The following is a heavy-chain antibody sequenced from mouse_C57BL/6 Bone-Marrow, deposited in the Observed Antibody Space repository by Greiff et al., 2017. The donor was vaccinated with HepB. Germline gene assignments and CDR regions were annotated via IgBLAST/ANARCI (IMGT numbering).Heavy chain of an antibody. CDR2: IYPRDGST. Sequence: VQLQESDAELVKPGASVKISCKVSGYTFTDHTIHWMKQRPEQGLEWIGYIYPRDGSTKYNEKFKGKATLTADKSSSTAYMQLNSLTSEDSAVYFCARRSGGHYYGSSYGYFDYWGQGTTLTVSS. D-gene: IGHD1-1*01. CDR1: GYTFTDHT. J-gene: IGHJ2*01. V-gene: IGHV1-78*01. CDR3: ARRSGGHYYGSSYGYFDY.